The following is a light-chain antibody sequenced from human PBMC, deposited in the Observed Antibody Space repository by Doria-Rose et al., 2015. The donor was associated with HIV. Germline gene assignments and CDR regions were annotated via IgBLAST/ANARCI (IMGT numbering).Light chain of an antibody. Sequence: EIVLTQSPGTLSLSPGERATLSCRASQSVSANYLAWYQQRPGQSPMLLIYGASSRATDIPDRFSGSWSGTEFTLTISRLEPEDFAVYYCHQYASSRTFGQGTKVEIK. V-gene: IGKV3-20*01. CDR2: GAS. J-gene: IGKJ1*01. CDR1: QSVSANY. CDR3: HQYASSRT.